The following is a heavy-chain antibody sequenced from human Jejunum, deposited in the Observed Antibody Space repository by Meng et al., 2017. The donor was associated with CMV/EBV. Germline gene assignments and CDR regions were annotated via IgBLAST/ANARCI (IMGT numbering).Heavy chain of an antibody. Sequence: CEGARYTFTRSWFVWVRQQPRKGLESIGIIYPGDSDTRYSPSFQGQVSISADRSISSAYLQWSSLEASDTAMYYCARADSNNWFYFDSWGQGTLVTVSS. CDR2: IYPGDSDT. CDR3: ARADSNNWFYFDS. D-gene: IGHD1-1*01. CDR1: RYTFTRSW. V-gene: IGHV5-51*01. J-gene: IGHJ4*02.